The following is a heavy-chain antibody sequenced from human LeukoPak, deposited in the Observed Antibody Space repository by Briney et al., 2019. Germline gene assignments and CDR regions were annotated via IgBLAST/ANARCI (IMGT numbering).Heavy chain of an antibody. CDR1: GGSFSGYY. J-gene: IGHJ5*02. CDR2: IYYSGRA. V-gene: IGHV4-34*01. D-gene: IGHD2-2*01. CDR3: ARHAPVPTDFWFDP. Sequence: KPSETLSLTCAVYGGSFSGYYWGWIRQPPGKGLEWIGNIYYSGRAYYNPSLKSRVTISVDTSKNQFSLKLSSVTAADTAVYYCARHAPVPTDFWFDPWGQGSLVTVSS.